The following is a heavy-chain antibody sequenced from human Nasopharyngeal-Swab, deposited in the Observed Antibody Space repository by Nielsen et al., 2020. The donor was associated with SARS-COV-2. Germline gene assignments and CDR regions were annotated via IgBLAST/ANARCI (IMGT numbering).Heavy chain of an antibody. D-gene: IGHD6-13*01. Sequence: WIRQPPGKRLEWIGEINHSGSTNYNPSLKSRVTILVDTSKNQFSLKLSSVTAADTAVYYCARKSGVLEQQLVRGRWFDPWGQGTLVTVSS. CDR2: INHSGST. J-gene: IGHJ5*02. CDR3: ARKSGVLEQQLVRGRWFDP. V-gene: IGHV4-34*01.